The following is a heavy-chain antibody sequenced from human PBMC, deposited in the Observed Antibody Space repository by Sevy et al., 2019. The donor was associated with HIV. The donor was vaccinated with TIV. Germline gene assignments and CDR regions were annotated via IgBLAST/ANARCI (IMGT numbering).Heavy chain of an antibody. V-gene: IGHV3-13*01. CDR3: ARVANHYDSSGYGDAFDI. CDR1: GFTFSSYD. CDR2: IGTAGDT. J-gene: IGHJ3*02. D-gene: IGHD3-22*01. Sequence: GGSLRVSCAASGFTFSSYDMHWVRQATGKGLEWVSAIGTAGDTYYPGSVKGRFTISRENAKNSLYLQMNSLRAGDTAVYYCARVANHYDSSGYGDAFDIWGQGTMVTVSS.